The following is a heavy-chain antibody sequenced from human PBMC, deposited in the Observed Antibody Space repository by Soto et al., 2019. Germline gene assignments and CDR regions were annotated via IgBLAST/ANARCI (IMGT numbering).Heavy chain of an antibody. J-gene: IGHJ4*02. D-gene: IGHD3-22*01. Sequence: QVQLQESGPGLVKPSQTLSLTCTVSGGSISSGGYYWSWIRQHPGKGLEWLGHIYYSGTNYYNPSLKSRVTISLDKSKNQVSLRLNSVIAADTAVYYCARDGYYESSGYFTDYWGQGTLVTVSS. V-gene: IGHV4-31*03. CDR3: ARDGYYESSGYFTDY. CDR2: IYYSGTN. CDR1: GGSISSGGYY.